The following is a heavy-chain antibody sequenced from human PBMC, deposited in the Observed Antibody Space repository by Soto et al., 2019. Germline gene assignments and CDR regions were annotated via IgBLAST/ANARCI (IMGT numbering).Heavy chain of an antibody. Sequence: QVQLVQSGAEVKKPGASVKVSCKASGYTFTNYAMLWVRQAPGQRLEWMGWINAGNGNTKYSQKFQGRVTITTDTSASTAYMALSSLRSEDTAVYYCARDLAFGLSDYWGQGTLVTVSS. D-gene: IGHD3-10*01. V-gene: IGHV1-3*01. J-gene: IGHJ4*02. CDR3: ARDLAFGLSDY. CDR2: INAGNGNT. CDR1: GYTFTNYA.